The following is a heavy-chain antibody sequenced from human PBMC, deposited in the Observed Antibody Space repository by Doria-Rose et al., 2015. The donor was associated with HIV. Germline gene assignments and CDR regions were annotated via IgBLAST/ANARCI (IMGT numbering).Heavy chain of an antibody. V-gene: IGHV2-26*01. CDR1: GVSLSSPGMG. Sequence: QVTLKESGPVLVKPTETLTLTCTVSGVSLSSPGMGVSWIRQPPGQALEWLANTFSDDERSYKTSLKRRLTISRGTSKSQVVLTMTDMDPVDTATYYCARIKSSRWYHKYYFDFWGQGTLVIVSA. CDR3: ARIKSSRWYHKYYFDF. D-gene: IGHD6-13*01. J-gene: IGHJ4*02. CDR2: TFSDDER.